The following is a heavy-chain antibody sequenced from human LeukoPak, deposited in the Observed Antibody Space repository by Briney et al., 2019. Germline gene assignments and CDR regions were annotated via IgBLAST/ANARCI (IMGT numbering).Heavy chain of an antibody. V-gene: IGHV3-23*01. D-gene: IGHD2-15*01. J-gene: IGHJ4*02. Sequence: PGASLRLSCAASGFTFSSYAMSWVRQAPGKGLEWVSAISGSGSSTYYADSVKGRFTISRDNSKNTLYLQMNSLRAEDTAVYYCAKGGYCSGGSCYSPLYFDYWGQGTLVTVSS. CDR1: GFTFSSYA. CDR3: AKGGYCSGGSCYSPLYFDY. CDR2: ISGSGSST.